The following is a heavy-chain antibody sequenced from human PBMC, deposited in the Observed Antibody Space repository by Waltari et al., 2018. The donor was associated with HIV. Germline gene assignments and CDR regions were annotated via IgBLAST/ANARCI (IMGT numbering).Heavy chain of an antibody. V-gene: IGHV4-38-2*02. J-gene: IGHJ5*02. Sequence: QVQLQESGPGLVKPSETLSLTCTVSGYSISSGYYWGWIRQPPGKGLEWIGSIYHSGSTSYNPSLKSRVTISVDTSKNQFSLKLSSVTAADTAVYYCARGEDYYEGAFDPWGQGTLVTVSS. CDR2: IYHSGST. CDR3: ARGEDYYEGAFDP. CDR1: GYSISSGYY. D-gene: IGHD3-22*01.